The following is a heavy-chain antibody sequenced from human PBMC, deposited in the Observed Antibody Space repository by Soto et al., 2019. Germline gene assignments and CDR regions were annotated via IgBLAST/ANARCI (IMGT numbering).Heavy chain of an antibody. Sequence: GGSLRLSCAASGFTFSSYAMRWVRQAPGKGLEWVAVISYDGSNKYYADSVKGRFTISRDNSKNTLHLQMNSLRAEDTAVYYCATSLRDYGYYYYGMDVWGQGTTVTVSS. J-gene: IGHJ6*02. CDR3: ATSLRDYGYYYYGMDV. V-gene: IGHV3-30-3*01. CDR1: GFTFSSYA. CDR2: ISYDGSNK. D-gene: IGHD4-17*01.